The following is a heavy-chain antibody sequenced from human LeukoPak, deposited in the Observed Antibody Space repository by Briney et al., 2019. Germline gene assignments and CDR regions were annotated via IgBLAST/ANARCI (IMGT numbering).Heavy chain of an antibody. V-gene: IGHV1-2*02. Sequence: RASVKVSCKASGYTFTGYYMRWVRQAPGQGLEWMGWINPNSGGTNYAQKFQGRVTMTRDTSTSTAYMELSRLRSDDTAVYYCARVYSSSWRYYFDYWGQGTLVTVSS. CDR1: GYTFTGYY. CDR2: INPNSGGT. D-gene: IGHD6-13*01. CDR3: ARVYSSSWRYYFDY. J-gene: IGHJ4*02.